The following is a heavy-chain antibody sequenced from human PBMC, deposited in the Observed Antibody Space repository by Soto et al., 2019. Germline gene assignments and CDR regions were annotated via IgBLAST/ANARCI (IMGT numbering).Heavy chain of an antibody. V-gene: IGHV1-69*01. Sequence: QVQLVQSGAEVKKPGSSVKVSCKASGGTFISYAISWVRQAPGHGREWMGGIIPIFGTANYAQKFQGRVTITADESTSTAYMELSSLRSEDTAVYYCARLGYDSRDYNYYYGMDVWGQGTTVTVSS. CDR2: IIPIFGTA. J-gene: IGHJ6*02. D-gene: IGHD5-12*01. CDR3: ARLGYDSRDYNYYYGMDV. CDR1: GGTFISYA.